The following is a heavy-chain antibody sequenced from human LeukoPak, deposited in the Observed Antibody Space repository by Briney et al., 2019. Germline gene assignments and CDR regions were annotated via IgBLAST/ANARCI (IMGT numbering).Heavy chain of an antibody. D-gene: IGHD6-19*01. Sequence: SETLSLTCTVSGGSISSGSYYWSWIRQPAGKGLEWIGRIYTSGSTNYNPSLKSRVTISVDTSKNQFSLKLSSVTAADTAVYYCARTAGSSGWYWFDPWGQGTLVTVSS. CDR1: GGSISSGSYY. V-gene: IGHV4-61*02. CDR3: ARTAGSSGWYWFDP. CDR2: IYTSGST. J-gene: IGHJ5*02.